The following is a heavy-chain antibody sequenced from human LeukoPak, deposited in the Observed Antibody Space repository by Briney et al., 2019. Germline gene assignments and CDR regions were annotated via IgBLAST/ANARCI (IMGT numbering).Heavy chain of an antibody. Sequence: PGGSLRLSCAASGFTFSSYDMHWVRQAPGKGLEWVALISYDGSNKYYADSVKGRFTISRDNSKNMLYLQMNSLRTEDTAVYYCVKIIAVAGHESWGQGTLVTVSS. D-gene: IGHD6-19*01. CDR1: GFTFSSYD. J-gene: IGHJ4*02. CDR2: ISYDGSNK. V-gene: IGHV3-30*18. CDR3: VKIIAVAGHES.